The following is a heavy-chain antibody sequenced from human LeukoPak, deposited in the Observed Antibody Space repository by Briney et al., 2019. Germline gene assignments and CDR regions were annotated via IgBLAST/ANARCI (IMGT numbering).Heavy chain of an antibody. D-gene: IGHD2-21*02. CDR3: AKDGPAYCGGDCYSNNWFDP. Sequence: GRSLRLSCAASGFTFDDYAMHWVRQAPGKGLEWVSRISWNSGDIGYTDSVKGRFTVSRDNAKNSLFLEMNSLRAEDTAVYYCAKDGPAYCGGDCYSNNWFDPWGQGTLVTVSS. CDR2: ISWNSGDI. J-gene: IGHJ5*02. V-gene: IGHV3-9*01. CDR1: GFTFDDYA.